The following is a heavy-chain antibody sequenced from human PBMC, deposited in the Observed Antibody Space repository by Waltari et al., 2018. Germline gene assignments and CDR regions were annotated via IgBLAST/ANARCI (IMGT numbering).Heavy chain of an antibody. CDR3: ARDFYDVTSGFYTPGLFDY. CDR2: VKQDGSDK. CDR1: GFTFRHYW. J-gene: IGHJ4*02. V-gene: IGHV3-7*01. Sequence: EVQLVDSGGGLVQPGGSLRLSCAASGFTFRHYWMSWVRQAPGKGLEWVATVKQDGSDKYYVDSVKGRFTISRDNGDNSLYLQMNSLRAEDTAVYYCARDFYDVTSGFYTPGLFDYWGQGSLVTVSS. D-gene: IGHD3-3*01.